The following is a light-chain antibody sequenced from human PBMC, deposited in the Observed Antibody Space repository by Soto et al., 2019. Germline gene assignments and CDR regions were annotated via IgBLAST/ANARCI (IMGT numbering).Light chain of an antibody. CDR1: SSDFGGYDF. V-gene: IGLV2-11*01. CDR3: RTYAGTYTFVV. Sequence: QSVLAQPRSVSGSPGQSVTISCTGSSSDFGGYDFVSWYQQDPGKAPKLMIYDVSKRPSGVPNRFSGSKSCNTASLTISGLQAEDEADYYCRTYAGTYTFVVFGGGTKLTVL. CDR2: DVS. J-gene: IGLJ3*02.